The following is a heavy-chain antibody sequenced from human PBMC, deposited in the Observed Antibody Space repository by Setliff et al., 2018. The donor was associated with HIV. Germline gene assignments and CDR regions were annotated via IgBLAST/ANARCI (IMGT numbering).Heavy chain of an antibody. J-gene: IGHJ4*02. Sequence: PGGSLRLSCAASRFTFSRYAMSWVRQAPGKGLEWVSTVSGSGGNTYYADSVKGRFTISRDNSKNTLYLLMNSLRAEDTAVYYCTRGHYSTFGWGQGTLVTVSS. CDR2: VSGSGGNT. CDR1: RFTFSRYA. CDR3: TRGHYSTFG. D-gene: IGHD2-21*01. V-gene: IGHV3-23*01.